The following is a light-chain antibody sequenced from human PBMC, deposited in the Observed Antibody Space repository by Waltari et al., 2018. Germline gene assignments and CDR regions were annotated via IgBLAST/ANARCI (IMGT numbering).Light chain of an antibody. Sequence: DIQMTQSPYSVSASVGDRVTITCRASQGIIKWLAWYQQKPGKVPQLLIYGASTLQRGVPSRFSGSGSGTDFALTISNLQPEDFATYYCQQANSLPLTFGGGTKVEIK. V-gene: IGKV1-12*01. CDR1: QGIIKW. J-gene: IGKJ4*01. CDR3: QQANSLPLT. CDR2: GAS.